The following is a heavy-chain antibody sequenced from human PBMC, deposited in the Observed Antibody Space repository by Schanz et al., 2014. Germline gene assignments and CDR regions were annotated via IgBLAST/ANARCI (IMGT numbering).Heavy chain of an antibody. D-gene: IGHD5-18*01. CDR2: IYHSGST. CDR1: GGSISSSNW. V-gene: IGHV4-4*02. CDR3: ARGIQAWLQWYFDH. J-gene: IGHJ4*02. Sequence: QVQLQESGPGLVKPSGTLSLTCAVSGGSISSSNWWSWVRQPPGKGLEWIGEIYHSGSTNYKPSLKSRVTIPADKPKNHSPLTLSSGTAADTAVYYCARGIQAWLQWYFDHWGQGTLVTVSS.